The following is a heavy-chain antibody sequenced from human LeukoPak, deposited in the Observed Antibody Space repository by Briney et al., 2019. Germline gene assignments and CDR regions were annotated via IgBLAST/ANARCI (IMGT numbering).Heavy chain of an antibody. V-gene: IGHV1-18*01. CDR1: GYTFTSYG. J-gene: IGHJ5*02. Sequence: GASVKVSCKASGYTFTSYGISWVRQAPGQGLEWMGWISAHNGNTNYAQKLQGRVTMTTDTSTSTAYMELRSLRSDDTAVYYCAREIHYGSGSYYKHWFDPWGQGTLVTVSS. CDR2: ISAHNGNT. D-gene: IGHD3-10*01. CDR3: AREIHYGSGSYYKHWFDP.